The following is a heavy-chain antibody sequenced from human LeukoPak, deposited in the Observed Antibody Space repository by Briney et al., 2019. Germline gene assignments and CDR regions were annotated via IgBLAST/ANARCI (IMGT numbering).Heavy chain of an antibody. CDR1: DGSMSPYY. V-gene: IGHV4-59*01. CDR3: ASIPSHSGSYEVGDY. D-gene: IGHD1-26*01. CDR2: IFYNGNT. Sequence: SETLSLTCTVSDGSMSPYYWIWIRQSPGKGLEWIAYIFYNGNTKYNPSLWSRVTISIDTSRNQFFLNLNSVTAADTAVYYCASIPSHSGSYEVGDYWGQGTMVTVSS. J-gene: IGHJ4*02.